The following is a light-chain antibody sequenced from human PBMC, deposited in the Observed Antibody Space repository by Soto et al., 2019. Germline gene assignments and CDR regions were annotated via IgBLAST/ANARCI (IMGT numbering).Light chain of an antibody. CDR2: KAS. CDR3: QQHSSSSPYS. Sequence: DIQMTQSPSTLSASVGDRVTITCRASQSISSWLAWYQQKPGKAPNLLIYKASTLGSGVPSRFXGGGSGTEFTLTISSLQPDDFATSYCQQHSSSSPYSFGQGTKLEIK. J-gene: IGKJ2*03. V-gene: IGKV1-5*03. CDR1: QSISSW.